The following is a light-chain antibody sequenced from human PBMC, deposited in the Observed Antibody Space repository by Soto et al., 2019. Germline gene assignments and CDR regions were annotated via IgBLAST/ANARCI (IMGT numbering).Light chain of an antibody. J-gene: IGKJ1*01. Sequence: TPSQRPVETATLSCRASQSVSDYLAWYQQRPGQAPRLLIFGASTRATGSPARFSGSGSGTEFTLTISSLQSEDFAVYYCQQYKDWPHTSGQ. CDR3: QQYKDWPHT. CDR1: QSVSDY. CDR2: GAS. V-gene: IGKV3-15*01.